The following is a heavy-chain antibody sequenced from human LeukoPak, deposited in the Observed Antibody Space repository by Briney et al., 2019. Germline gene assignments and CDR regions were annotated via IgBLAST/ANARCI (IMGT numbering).Heavy chain of an antibody. J-gene: IGHJ4*02. Sequence: SQTLSLTCAVSGGSISSGGYSWSWIRQPPGKGLEWIGYIYYSGSTNYNPSLKSRVTISVDTSKNQFSLKLSSVTAADTAVYYCARVVRTKVPAAPKLHFDYWGQGTLVTVSS. CDR1: GGSISSGGYS. D-gene: IGHD2-2*01. CDR3: ARVVRTKVPAAPKLHFDY. CDR2: IYYSGST. V-gene: IGHV4-61*08.